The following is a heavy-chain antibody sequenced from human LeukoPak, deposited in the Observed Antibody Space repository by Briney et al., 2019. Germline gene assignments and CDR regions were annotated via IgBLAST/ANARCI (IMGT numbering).Heavy chain of an antibody. CDR2: ISGSGGST. D-gene: IGHD3-10*01. J-gene: IGHJ3*02. CDR1: GFTFINYG. Sequence: PGGSLRLSCAVAGFTFINYGMCWVRPARRTGLEWVSGISGSGGSTYYADSVKGRFTISRDKSKNTLYLQMNSLRAEDTAVYYCAKDPHTMVREAKNAFDIWGQGTMVTVSS. V-gene: IGHV3-23*01. CDR3: AKDPHTMVREAKNAFDI.